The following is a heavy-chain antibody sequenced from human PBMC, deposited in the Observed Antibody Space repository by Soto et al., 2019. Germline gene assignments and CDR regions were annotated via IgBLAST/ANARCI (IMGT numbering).Heavy chain of an antibody. V-gene: IGHV3-23*01. CDR1: GFTFSTYA. CDR3: AKSSPGYGDYEDFDY. Sequence: DVQLLESGGGLVQPGGSRRLSCAASGFTFSTYAMSWVRQAPGKGLDWVSAISGSGGSTYYAASVKGRFTISRDNSENTLYLQMNSLRAEDTAVYYCAKSSPGYGDYEDFDYWGQGTLVTVSS. D-gene: IGHD4-17*01. J-gene: IGHJ4*02. CDR2: ISGSGGST.